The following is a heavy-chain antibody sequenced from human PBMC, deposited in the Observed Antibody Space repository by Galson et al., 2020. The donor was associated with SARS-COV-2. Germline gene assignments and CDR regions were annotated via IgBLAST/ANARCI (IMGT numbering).Heavy chain of an antibody. CDR2: FDPEDGET. V-gene: IGHV1-24*01. CDR1: GYTLTELS. Sequence: ASVKVSCKVSGYTLTELSMHWVRQAPGKGLEWMGGFDPEDGETIYAQKFQGRVTMTEDTSTDTAYMELSSLRSEDTAVYYCATHLYQPLLYHDACDIWGQGTMVTVSS. D-gene: IGHD2-2*02. CDR3: ATHLYQPLLYHDACDI. J-gene: IGHJ3*02.